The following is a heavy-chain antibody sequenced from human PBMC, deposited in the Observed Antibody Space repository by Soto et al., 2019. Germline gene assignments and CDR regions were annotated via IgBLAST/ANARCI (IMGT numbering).Heavy chain of an antibody. CDR3: ARGRGEAGMDV. CDR1: GYTFTSYG. CDR2: INPSGGST. D-gene: IGHD3-10*01. V-gene: IGHV1-46*01. Sequence: ASVKVSCKASGYTFTSYGISWVRQAPGQGLEWMGRINPSGGSTSYAQKFQGRVTMTRDTSTSTVYMELSSLRSEDTAVYYCARGRGEAGMDVWGQGTTVTVSS. J-gene: IGHJ6*02.